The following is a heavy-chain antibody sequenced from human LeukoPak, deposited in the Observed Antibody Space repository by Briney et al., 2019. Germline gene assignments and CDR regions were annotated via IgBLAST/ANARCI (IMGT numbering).Heavy chain of an antibody. J-gene: IGHJ3*02. D-gene: IGHD6-13*01. Sequence: ASVKVSCKASGYTFTGYYMHWVRQAPGQGLEWMGWINPNSGGTNYAQKFQGRVTMTRDTSISTAYMELRRLRSDDTAVYYCARRSWYGGNDAFDIWGQGTMVTVSS. CDR1: GYTFTGYY. CDR3: ARRSWYGGNDAFDI. CDR2: INPNSGGT. V-gene: IGHV1-2*02.